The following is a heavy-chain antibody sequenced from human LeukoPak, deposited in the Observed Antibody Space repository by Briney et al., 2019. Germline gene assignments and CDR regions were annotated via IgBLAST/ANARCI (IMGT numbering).Heavy chain of an antibody. J-gene: IGHJ4*02. Sequence: GGSLRLSCAASGFTFSSYAMSWVRQAPGKGLEWVSAISGSGGSTYYADSVKGRFTISRDNSKNTLYLQMNSLRAEDTAVYYCAKYPRYYYDSSGPFDYWGQGTLSPSPQ. CDR2: ISGSGGST. D-gene: IGHD3-22*01. CDR3: AKYPRYYYDSSGPFDY. V-gene: IGHV3-23*01. CDR1: GFTFSSYA.